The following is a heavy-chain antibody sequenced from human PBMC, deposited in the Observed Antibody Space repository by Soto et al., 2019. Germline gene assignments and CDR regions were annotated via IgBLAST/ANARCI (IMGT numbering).Heavy chain of an antibody. CDR2: ISGSGGST. CDR1: GFTFSSYA. J-gene: IGHJ5*02. Sequence: EVQLLESGGGLVQPGGSLRLSCAASGFTFSSYAMNWVRQAPGKGLEWVSAISGSGGSTYYADSVKGRFTISRDNSKNTLYLQINSLRAEDTAVYYCAKDVLDYDILTGYYLRWFDPWGQGTLVTVSS. D-gene: IGHD3-9*01. CDR3: AKDVLDYDILTGYYLRWFDP. V-gene: IGHV3-23*01.